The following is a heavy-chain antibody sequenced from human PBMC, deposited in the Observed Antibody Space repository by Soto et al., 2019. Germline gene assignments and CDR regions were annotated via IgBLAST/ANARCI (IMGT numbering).Heavy chain of an antibody. CDR1: GFTFSSYG. V-gene: IGHV3-33*01. J-gene: IGHJ5*02. D-gene: IGHD2-15*01. CDR3: ARDRCPVESCYRNWFDP. Sequence: QVQLVESGGGVVQPGRSLRLSCAASGFTFSSYGMHWVRQAPGKGLEWVAVIWYDGSNKYYADSVKGRFTISRDNSKNTLYLQMNSLRAEDRAVYYCARDRCPVESCYRNWFDPWGQGTLVTVSS. CDR2: IWYDGSNK.